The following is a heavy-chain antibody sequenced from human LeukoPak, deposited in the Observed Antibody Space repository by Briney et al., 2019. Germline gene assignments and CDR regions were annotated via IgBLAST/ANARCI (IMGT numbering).Heavy chain of an antibody. CDR2: IIPMFGIT. J-gene: IGHJ4*02. D-gene: IGHD5-12*01. CDR3: ARGPSAYPKCFDY. CDR1: GGTFSNYA. Sequence: SVKVSCKASGGTFSNYAMSWVRQAHGQGLEWMGRIIPMFGITNYAQKFQGRVTITADKSTSTAYMDLSSLRSEDTAVYYCARGPSAYPKCFDYWGQGTLVTVSS. V-gene: IGHV1-69*04.